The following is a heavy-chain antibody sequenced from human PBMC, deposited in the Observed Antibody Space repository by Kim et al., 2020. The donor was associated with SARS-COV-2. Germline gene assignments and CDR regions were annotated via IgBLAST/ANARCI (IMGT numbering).Heavy chain of an antibody. CDR3: ARESSPYYYDSSGLYGDAFDI. D-gene: IGHD3-22*01. V-gene: IGHV3-48*03. CDR2: ISSSGSTI. Sequence: GGSLRLSCAASGFTFSSYEMNWVRQAPGKGLEWVSYISSSGSTIYYADSVKGRFTISRDNAKNSLYLQMNSLRAEDTAVYYCARESSPYYYDSSGLYGDAFDIWGQGTMVTVSS. J-gene: IGHJ3*02. CDR1: GFTFSSYE.